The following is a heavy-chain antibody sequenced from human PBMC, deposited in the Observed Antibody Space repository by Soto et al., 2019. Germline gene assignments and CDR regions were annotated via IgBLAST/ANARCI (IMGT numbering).Heavy chain of an antibody. CDR3: ARDRLLLGSEGPHYFDY. Sequence: SVKVSCKASGGTFSSYAISWVRQAPGQGLEWMGGIIPIFGTANYAQKFQGRVTITADESTSTAYMELSSLRSEDTAVYYCARDRLLLGSEGPHYFDYWGQGTLVTVSS. J-gene: IGHJ4*02. CDR1: GGTFSSYA. D-gene: IGHD1-26*01. V-gene: IGHV1-69*13. CDR2: IIPIFGTA.